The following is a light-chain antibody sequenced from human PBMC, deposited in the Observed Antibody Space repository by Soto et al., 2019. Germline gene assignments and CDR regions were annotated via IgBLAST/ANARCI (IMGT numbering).Light chain of an antibody. J-gene: IGLJ2*01. Sequence: QSVLTQPASVSGSPGQSITISCAGTMRDVGAYNLVSWYQQHPGRAPQLIIYEVRNRPSGISFRFSGSKSGNTASLTISGLQAEDEADYYCSSYTGSSINTVVFGGGTKVTVL. CDR1: MRDVGAYNL. CDR3: SSYTGSSINTVV. V-gene: IGLV2-14*01. CDR2: EVR.